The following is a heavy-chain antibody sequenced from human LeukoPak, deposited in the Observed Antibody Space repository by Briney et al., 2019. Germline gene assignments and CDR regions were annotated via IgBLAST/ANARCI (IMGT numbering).Heavy chain of an antibody. CDR1: GGSISSYY. CDR2: IYYSGST. CDR3: ARGGLMVHAHDAFDI. V-gene: IGHV4-59*08. D-gene: IGHD2-8*01. Sequence: SETLSLTCTVSGGSISSYYWSWIRQPPGKGLEWIGYIYYSGSTNYNPSLKSRVTISVDTSKNQFSLKLSSVTAADTAVHYCARGGLMVHAHDAFDIWGQGTMATVSS. J-gene: IGHJ3*02.